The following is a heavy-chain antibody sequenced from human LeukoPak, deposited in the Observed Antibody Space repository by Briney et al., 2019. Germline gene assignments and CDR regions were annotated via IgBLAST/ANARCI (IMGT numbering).Heavy chain of an antibody. CDR3: ARDSGLSDAFDI. D-gene: IGHD3-22*01. V-gene: IGHV4-39*07. CDR1: GGSISTSNYY. Sequence: SETLSLTCTVSGGSISTSNYYWGWIRQPPGKGLEWIGNIFYSGSTYYSPSLRSRVTISLDTSRNQFSLKLNSVTAADTAVYYCARDSGLSDAFDIWGQGTMVTVSS. CDR2: IFYSGST. J-gene: IGHJ3*02.